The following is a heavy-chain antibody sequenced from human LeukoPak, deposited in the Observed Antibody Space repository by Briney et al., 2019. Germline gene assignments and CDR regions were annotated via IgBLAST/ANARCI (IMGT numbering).Heavy chain of an antibody. V-gene: IGHV1-2*02. D-gene: IGHD5-24*01. Sequence: ASVKVFCKASGYTFTGYYMHWVRQAPGQGLEWMGWINPNSGGTNYAQKFQGRVTMTRDTSISTAYMELSRLRSDDTAVYYCARPRQSRDGYRNWGQGTLVTVSS. CDR2: INPNSGGT. J-gene: IGHJ4*02. CDR1: GYTFTGYY. CDR3: ARPRQSRDGYRN.